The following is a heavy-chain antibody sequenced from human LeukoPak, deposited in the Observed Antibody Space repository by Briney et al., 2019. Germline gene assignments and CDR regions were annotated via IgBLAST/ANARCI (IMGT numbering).Heavy chain of an antibody. CDR2: IYYSGST. D-gene: IGHD1-26*01. Sequence: SETLSLACTVSGGSISSGDYYWSWIRQPPGKGLDWIGYIYYSGSTYYNPSLKSRVTISVDTSKNQFSLKLSSVTAADTAVYYCARDRKRGGSRNWYLDLWGRGTLVTVSS. J-gene: IGHJ2*01. V-gene: IGHV4-30-4*01. CDR1: GGSISSGDYY. CDR3: ARDRKRGGSRNWYLDL.